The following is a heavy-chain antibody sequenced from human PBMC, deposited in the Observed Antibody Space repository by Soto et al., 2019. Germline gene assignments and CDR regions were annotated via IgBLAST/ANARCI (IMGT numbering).Heavy chain of an antibody. Sequence: ETLSRTGPVSGGSIRSYYWTWIRQPPGKGLELIGYIYYSGSTRYNPSLKSRVTISVDMSKNQFSLKLSSVIAADTAVYYCARAYGGFDNGLDVWGQGTEVTVYS. CDR2: IYYSGST. V-gene: IGHV4-59*01. CDR1: GGSIRSYY. D-gene: IGHD5-12*01. J-gene: IGHJ6*02. CDR3: ARAYGGFDNGLDV.